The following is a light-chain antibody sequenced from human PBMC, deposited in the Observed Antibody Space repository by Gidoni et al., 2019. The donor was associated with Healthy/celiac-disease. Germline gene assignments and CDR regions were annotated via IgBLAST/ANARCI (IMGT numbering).Light chain of an antibody. CDR3: QQYYSTTIT. J-gene: IGKJ5*01. Sequence: DLVMPPSSDSLAVSLSESATINCKSRQSVLYSSNNKNYLAWYQQKPGQPPKLLIYWASTRESGVTDRVSGSGSGTDFTLTISSLQAEDGEVYYWQQYYSTTITFGQGTRLEIK. V-gene: IGKV4-1*01. CDR1: QSVLYSSNNKNY. CDR2: WAS.